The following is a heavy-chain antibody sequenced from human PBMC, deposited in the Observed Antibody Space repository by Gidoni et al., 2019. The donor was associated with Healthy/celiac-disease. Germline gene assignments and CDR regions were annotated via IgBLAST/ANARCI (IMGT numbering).Heavy chain of an antibody. Sequence: QVQLVQSGAEVKQPGSSVKVSCKASGGTFSSYAISWVRQAPGRGLEWMGGIIHIVGKANYSQKFQGRVTITADESTSTAYMELSSLRSEDTAVYYCARGAGDGYNYGFYYFDYWGQGTLVTVSS. D-gene: IGHD5-12*01. CDR1: GGTFSSYA. CDR2: IIHIVGKA. CDR3: ARGAGDGYNYGFYYFDY. J-gene: IGHJ4*02. V-gene: IGHV1-69*01.